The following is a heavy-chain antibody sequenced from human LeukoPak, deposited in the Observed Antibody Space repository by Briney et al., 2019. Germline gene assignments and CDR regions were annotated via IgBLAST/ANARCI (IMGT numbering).Heavy chain of an antibody. CDR3: ARDSGSYLPSDY. D-gene: IGHD1-26*01. Sequence: GGSLRLSCAASGFSFSSNWMSWVRQAPGKGLEWVANISQDGSEKYYVDSVKGRFTISRDNAKNSLYLQMNSLRAENTAVYYCARDSGSYLPSDYWGQGTLVTVSS. J-gene: IGHJ4*02. V-gene: IGHV3-7*01. CDR2: ISQDGSEK. CDR1: GFSFSSNW.